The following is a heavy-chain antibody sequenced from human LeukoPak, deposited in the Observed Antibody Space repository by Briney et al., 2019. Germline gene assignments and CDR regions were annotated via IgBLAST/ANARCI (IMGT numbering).Heavy chain of an antibody. J-gene: IGHJ4*02. D-gene: IGHD3-10*01. CDR1: GFNFSDYA. Sequence: PGGSLRLSCTASGFNFSDYAMSWVRQAPGKGLEWVGFIRSKAYGGTAEYAASVKGRFTISRDDSKTIAYLKMNSLKTEDTAVYYCSRASKLREFFDYWGQGTLVTVSS. CDR2: IRSKAYGGTA. V-gene: IGHV3-49*04. CDR3: SRASKLREFFDY.